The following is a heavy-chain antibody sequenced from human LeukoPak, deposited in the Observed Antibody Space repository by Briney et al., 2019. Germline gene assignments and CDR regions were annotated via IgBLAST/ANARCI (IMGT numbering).Heavy chain of an antibody. Sequence: GGSLRLSCATSGFPFQTNAMSWVRQAPGKGLEWVATIGNTETFYADSVTGRFTISRDNSKNTVNLQMNRLRVEDTAIYHCAKDWIQFNRVFDCFDSWGQGTLVTVSS. CDR2: IGNTET. V-gene: IGHV3-23*01. CDR1: GFPFQTNA. J-gene: IGHJ4*02. CDR3: AKDWIQFNRVFDCFDS. D-gene: IGHD5-18*01.